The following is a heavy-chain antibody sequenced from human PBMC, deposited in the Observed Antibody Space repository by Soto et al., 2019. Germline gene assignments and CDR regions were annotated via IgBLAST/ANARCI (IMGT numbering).Heavy chain of an antibody. CDR1: GGSISSGVYY. CDR3: ARVWDSSGPNFDY. V-gene: IGHV4-31*03. Sequence: SETLSLTCTVSGGSISSGVYYWSWIRQHPGKGLEWIGYIYYSGSTYYNSSLKSRVTISVDTSKNQFSLKLSSVTAADTAVYYCARVWDSSGPNFDYWGQGTLVTVSS. CDR2: IYYSGST. J-gene: IGHJ4*02. D-gene: IGHD3-22*01.